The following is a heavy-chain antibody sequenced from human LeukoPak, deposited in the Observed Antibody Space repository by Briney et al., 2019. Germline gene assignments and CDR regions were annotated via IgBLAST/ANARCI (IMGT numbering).Heavy chain of an antibody. J-gene: IGHJ3*02. CDR1: GGSFSGYY. CDR2: INNSVST. D-gene: IGHD5-12*01. Sequence: SESLSLACAVDGGSFSGYYCRWDRQLPGKVLGWNQEINNSVSTNYNPSLKSRVTISVDASKHQFSLKLSSVTAADTAVYYCASGRLRRAFDIWGQGTMVTVSS. V-gene: IGHV4-34*01. CDR3: ASGRLRRAFDI.